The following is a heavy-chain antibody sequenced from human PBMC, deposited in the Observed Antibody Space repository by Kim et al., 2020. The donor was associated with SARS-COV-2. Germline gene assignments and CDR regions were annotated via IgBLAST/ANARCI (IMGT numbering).Heavy chain of an antibody. Sequence: SETLSLICTVSGGSISSSSYYWGWIRQPPGKGLEWIGSIYYSGSTYYNPSLKSRVTISVDTSKNQFSLKLSSVTAADTAVYYCARVGYDSSEYNWFDPWGQGTLVTVSS. CDR3: ARVGYDSSEYNWFDP. J-gene: IGHJ5*02. CDR2: IYYSGST. V-gene: IGHV4-39*07. CDR1: GGSISSSSYY. D-gene: IGHD3-22*01.